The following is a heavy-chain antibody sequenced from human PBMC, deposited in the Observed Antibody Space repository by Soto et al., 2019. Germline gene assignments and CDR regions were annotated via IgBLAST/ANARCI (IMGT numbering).Heavy chain of an antibody. CDR2: IYWDDDK. CDR3: AHIEITSGGLTALDVFDV. CDR1: GFSLSTYRVG. J-gene: IGHJ3*01. V-gene: IGHV2-5*02. D-gene: IGHD3-16*01. Sequence: SGPTLVNPTQPLTLTCTFSGFSLSTYRVGVAWIRQPPGKALEWLAIIYWDDDKTYNPSLKSRLAITKDTSKNQVVLLMTTLDPADTATYCCAHIEITSGGLTALDVFDVWGQGTMVTVSS.